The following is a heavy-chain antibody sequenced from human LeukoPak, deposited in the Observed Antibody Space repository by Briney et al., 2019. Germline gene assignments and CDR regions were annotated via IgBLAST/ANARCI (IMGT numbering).Heavy chain of an antibody. CDR3: ARRYYDSSGYYARFDC. CDR1: SGSISSISYY. J-gene: IGHJ4*02. CDR2: IYYSGST. Sequence: SETLSLTCTVSSGSISSISYYWGWIRQPPGKGLERIRNIYYSGSTYYNPSRQSRVTMSLDTSKNQFSLKLSSVTAADTAGYYCARRYYDSSGYYARFDCWGQGTLVTVSS. V-gene: IGHV4-39*07. D-gene: IGHD3-22*01.